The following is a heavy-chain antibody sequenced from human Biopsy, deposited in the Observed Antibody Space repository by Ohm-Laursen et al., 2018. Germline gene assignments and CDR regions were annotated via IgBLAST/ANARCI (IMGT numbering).Heavy chain of an antibody. CDR2: ISYGGNDE. V-gene: IGHV3-30*18. D-gene: IGHD3-16*01. J-gene: IGHJ6*02. Sequence: SSLRLSCSASGFTFSNYSMHWVRQAPGKGLEWVALISYGGNDEYYADSVEGRFTISRDNSKNTVLLQMNSLRAEDTALYYCAKDRWERNLRYGGGVDLWGQGTTVTVSS. CDR1: GFTFSNYS. CDR3: AKDRWERNLRYGGGVDL.